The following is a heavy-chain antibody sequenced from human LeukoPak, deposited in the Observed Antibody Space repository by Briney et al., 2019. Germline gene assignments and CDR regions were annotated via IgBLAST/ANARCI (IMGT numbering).Heavy chain of an antibody. CDR3: ARDQEGFDY. CDR2: IYPRDGST. CDR1: GYTFTNNY. V-gene: IGHV1-46*01. J-gene: IGHJ4*02. Sequence: ASVKVSCKASGYTFTNNYLHWVRQAPGQGLEWVGMIYPRDGSTSYAQNFQGRVTVTRDTSTTTVHMELRGLRSEDTAVYYCARDQEGFDYWGQGTVVTVSS.